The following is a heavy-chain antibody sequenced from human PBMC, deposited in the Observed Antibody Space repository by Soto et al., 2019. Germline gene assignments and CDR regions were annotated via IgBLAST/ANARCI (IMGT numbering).Heavy chain of an antibody. Sequence: QVQLQESGPGLVKPSQTLSLTCTVSGGSISSGGYYWSWIRQHPGKGVEWIGYIYYSGSTYYNPSLKMRVTISGDTSKNQFSLKLSSVTAADTAVYYCARVFGFGGMDVWGQGTTVTVSS. V-gene: IGHV4-31*03. CDR1: GGSISSGGYY. CDR3: ARVFGFGGMDV. D-gene: IGHD3-10*01. J-gene: IGHJ6*02. CDR2: IYYSGST.